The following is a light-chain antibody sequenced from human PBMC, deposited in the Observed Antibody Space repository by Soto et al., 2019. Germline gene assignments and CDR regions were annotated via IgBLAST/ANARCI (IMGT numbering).Light chain of an antibody. CDR3: LSFTNNSTHV. CDR2: EVN. V-gene: IGLV2-14*01. Sequence: QSALTQPASLSGSPGQSITISCTGTSSDIGAYDYVSWFQQHPGKAPKLMISEVNNRPSGVSNRFSGSKSGNTAYLTISGLKVEDEAEYFCLSFTNNSTHVFRTGPKPTVL. CDR1: SSDIGAYDY. J-gene: IGLJ1*01.